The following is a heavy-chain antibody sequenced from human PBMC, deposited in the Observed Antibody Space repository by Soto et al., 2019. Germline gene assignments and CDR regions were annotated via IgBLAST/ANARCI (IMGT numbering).Heavy chain of an antibody. D-gene: IGHD5-12*01. Sequence: QITLKESGPTLVKPTQTLTLTCTFSGFSISTSGVGVGWIRQPPGKALEWLALIYWDDDKRYSPSLKSRLTITKYTSKNQVVLTMTNMDPVDTATYYCAHRARDGYNYRNFDYWGQGTLVTVSS. V-gene: IGHV2-5*02. J-gene: IGHJ4*02. CDR2: IYWDDDK. CDR1: GFSISTSGVG. CDR3: AHRARDGYNYRNFDY.